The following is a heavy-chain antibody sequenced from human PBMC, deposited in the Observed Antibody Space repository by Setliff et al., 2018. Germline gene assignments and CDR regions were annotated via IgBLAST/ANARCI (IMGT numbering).Heavy chain of an antibody. CDR1: GFTFSGSA. V-gene: IGHV3-73*01. CDR3: AAAPAGSDVFDM. Sequence: GGSLRLSCAASGFTFSGSAMYWVRQASGKGLEWVGRIRSKSDSYATIYAASVRGRFTISRDDSKNMAYLQMNSLKTEDTAVYYCAAAPAGSDVFDMWGQGTMVTVSS. J-gene: IGHJ3*02. CDR2: IRSKSDSYAT. D-gene: IGHD6-13*01.